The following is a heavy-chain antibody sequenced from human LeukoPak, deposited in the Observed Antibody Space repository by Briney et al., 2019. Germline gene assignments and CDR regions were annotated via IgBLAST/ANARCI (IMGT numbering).Heavy chain of an antibody. V-gene: IGHV3-23*01. J-gene: IGHJ4*02. Sequence: GGSLRLSCAASGFTFSSYAMSWVRQAPGKGLEWVSAISGSGGSTYYADSVKGRFTISRDNSKNTLYLQMNSLGAEDTAVYYCAKVMEVVVGFPFDYWGQGTLVTVSS. D-gene: IGHD3-22*01. CDR1: GFTFSSYA. CDR2: ISGSGGST. CDR3: AKVMEVVVGFPFDY.